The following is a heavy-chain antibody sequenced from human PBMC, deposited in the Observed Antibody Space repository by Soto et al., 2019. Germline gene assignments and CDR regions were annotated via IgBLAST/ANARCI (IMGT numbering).Heavy chain of an antibody. CDR1: GGSISSVGYY. D-gene: IGHD2-15*01. Sequence: SETLSLTCTVSGGSISSVGYYWSWIRQHPGKGLEWIGYIYYSGSTYYNPSLKSRVTISVDTSKNQFSLKPSSVTAADTAVYYCARDCSGGSCYGHDAFDIWGQGTMVTVSS. J-gene: IGHJ3*02. CDR3: ARDCSGGSCYGHDAFDI. CDR2: IYYSGST. V-gene: IGHV4-31*03.